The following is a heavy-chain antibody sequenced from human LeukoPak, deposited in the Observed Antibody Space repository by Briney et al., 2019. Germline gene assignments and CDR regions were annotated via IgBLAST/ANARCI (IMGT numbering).Heavy chain of an antibody. Sequence: ASVKVSCKASGYTFTDHYMHWVRQAPGQGLEWVGWINPNSGGTNYAQKFQGRVTMTRDTSINTAYMEVRRLRSDDTAVYYCASIGGTSLEYWGQGTLVTVSS. D-gene: IGHD4-23*01. J-gene: IGHJ4*02. CDR3: ASIGGTSLEY. CDR2: INPNSGGT. CDR1: GYTFTDHY. V-gene: IGHV1-2*02.